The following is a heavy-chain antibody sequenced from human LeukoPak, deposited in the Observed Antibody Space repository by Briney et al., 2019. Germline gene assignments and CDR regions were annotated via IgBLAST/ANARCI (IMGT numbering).Heavy chain of an antibody. J-gene: IGHJ4*02. Sequence: SETLSLTCTVSGGSISSYYWSWIRQPAGKGLEWIGRIYISETTIYNPSLRSRVTMSVDTSKNQFSLKLSSVTAADTAVYYCAGTSSWYKFGNDYWGQGTLVPSPQ. V-gene: IGHV4-4*07. CDR2: IYISETT. CDR3: AGTSSWYKFGNDY. D-gene: IGHD6-13*01. CDR1: GGSISSYY.